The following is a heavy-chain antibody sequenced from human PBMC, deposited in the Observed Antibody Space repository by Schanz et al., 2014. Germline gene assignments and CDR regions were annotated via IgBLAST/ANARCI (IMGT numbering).Heavy chain of an antibody. V-gene: IGHV1-8*01. CDR3: ARGQRRTIGRPFGP. Sequence: QGQLVQSEAEVKKPGASVKVSCKASGYTFTSYGINWVRQAPGQGPEWMGWMQPDSGKTHYAEKFQGRVAMTRDVSISTAYMELSSLASEDTAVYYCARGQRRTIGRPFGPWGQGTLVTVSS. D-gene: IGHD6-25*01. J-gene: IGHJ5*02. CDR1: GYTFTSYG. CDR2: MQPDSGKT.